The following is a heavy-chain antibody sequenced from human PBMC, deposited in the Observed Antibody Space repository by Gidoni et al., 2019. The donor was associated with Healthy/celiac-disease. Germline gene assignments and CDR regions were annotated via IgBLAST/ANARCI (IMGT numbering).Heavy chain of an antibody. J-gene: IGHJ6*02. CDR2: ISYDGSNK. CDR3: AKEYCSSTSCDEGDYYYYGMDV. CDR1: GFTFSSYG. V-gene: IGHV3-30*18. D-gene: IGHD2-2*01. Sequence: QVQLVESGGGVVQPGRSLRLSCAASGFTFSSYGMPWVRQAPGKGLEWVAVISYDGSNKYYADSVKGRFTISRDNSKNTLYLQMNSLRAEDTAVYYCAKEYCSSTSCDEGDYYYYGMDVWGQGTTVTVSS.